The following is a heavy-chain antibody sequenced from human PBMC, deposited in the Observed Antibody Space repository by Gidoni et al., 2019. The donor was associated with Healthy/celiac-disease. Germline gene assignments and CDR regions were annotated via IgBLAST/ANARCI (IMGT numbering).Heavy chain of an antibody. D-gene: IGHD6-13*01. V-gene: IGHV3-30-3*01. CDR3: AREHVPYSSSCPDY. J-gene: IGHJ4*02. CDR1: GFTFSSYA. Sequence: QVQLVASGGGVVQPGRSLRLSCAASGFTFSSYAMHWVRQAPGKGLEWVAVISYDGSNKYYADSVKGRFTISRDNSKNTLYLQMNSLRAEDTAVYYCAREHVPYSSSCPDYWGQGTLVTVSS. CDR2: ISYDGSNK.